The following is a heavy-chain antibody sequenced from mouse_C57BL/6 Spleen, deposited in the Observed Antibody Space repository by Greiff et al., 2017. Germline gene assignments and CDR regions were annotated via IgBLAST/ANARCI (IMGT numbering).Heavy chain of an antibody. CDR3: ARRGYYGSSSYYFDY. CDR1: GYAFSSYW. D-gene: IGHD1-1*01. J-gene: IGHJ2*01. CDR2: IYPGDGDT. Sequence: VKLVESGAELVKPGASVKISCKASGYAFSSYWMNWVKQRPGKGLEWIGQIYPGDGDTNYNGKFKGKATLTADKSSSTAYMQLSSLTSEDSAVYFCARRGYYGSSSYYFDYWGQGTTLTVSS. V-gene: IGHV1-80*01.